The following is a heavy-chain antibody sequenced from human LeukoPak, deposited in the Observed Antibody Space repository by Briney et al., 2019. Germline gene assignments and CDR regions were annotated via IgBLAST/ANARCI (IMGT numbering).Heavy chain of an antibody. V-gene: IGHV4-39*01. CDR3: ARRGYEEIAI. J-gene: IGHJ3*02. CDR1: GGSIRSSSYY. Sequence: SESLSLTCTVSGGSIRSSSYYWGWIRQPPGKWLEWIGSIYYDGSTYYNPSLKSRVTISVDTSKNQFSLKLSSVTATDTAVYYCARRGYEEIAIWGQGTMVTVSS. D-gene: IGHD5-12*01. CDR2: IYYDGST.